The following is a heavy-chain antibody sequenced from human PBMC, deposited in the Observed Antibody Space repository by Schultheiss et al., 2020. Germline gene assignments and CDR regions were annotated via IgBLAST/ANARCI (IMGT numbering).Heavy chain of an antibody. J-gene: IGHJ4*02. CDR1: GFTFSSYS. V-gene: IGHV3-23*01. D-gene: IGHD2-21*02. CDR2: ISGSGGST. Sequence: GGSLRLSCTDSGFTFSSYSMNWVRQAPGKGLEWVSAISGSGGSTYYADSVRGRFIISRDNSRNSLYLHLNSLRPEDTAVYYCVKGGVLVTAPADYWGQGTQVTVYS. CDR3: VKGGVLVTAPADY.